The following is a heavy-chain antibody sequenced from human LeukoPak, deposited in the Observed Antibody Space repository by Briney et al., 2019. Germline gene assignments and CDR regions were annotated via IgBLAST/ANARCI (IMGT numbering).Heavy chain of an antibody. CDR3: ARDWGIKSLDI. D-gene: IGHD1-14*01. CDR2: IYHSGST. CDR1: GGSISSSSYY. Sequence: PSETLSLTCTVSGGSISSSSYYWGWIRQPPGKGLEWIGSIYHSGSTNYNPSLKSRVTISVDKSKNQFSLKLSSVSAADTAVYYCARDWGIKSLDIWGQGTMVTVSS. J-gene: IGHJ3*02. V-gene: IGHV4-39*07.